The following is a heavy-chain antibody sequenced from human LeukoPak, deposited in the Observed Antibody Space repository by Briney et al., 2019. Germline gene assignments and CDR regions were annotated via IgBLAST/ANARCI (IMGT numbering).Heavy chain of an antibody. CDR2: TYYRSKWYY. D-gene: IGHD2-2*02. Sequence: SQTLSLPCAISGDRVSSISDAWNWIRQSPSRGLEWLGRTYYRSKWYYEYAVSVKSRITISPDTFKNPFSLQLTSVTPEDTAVYYCSLPRSEYLFGMDVWGQGTTVTVSS. J-gene: IGHJ6*02. CDR1: GDRVSSISDA. CDR3: SLPRSEYLFGMDV. V-gene: IGHV6-1*01.